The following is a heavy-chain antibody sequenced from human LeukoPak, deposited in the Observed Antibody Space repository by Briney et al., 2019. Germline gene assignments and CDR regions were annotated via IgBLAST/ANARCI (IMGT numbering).Heavy chain of an antibody. J-gene: IGHJ3*02. V-gene: IGHV5-51*01. Sequence: GEALKVSCKGSGYSFTSYWIGSVRQMPGKGLEWMGIIYPGDSDTRYSPSFQGQVTISADKSISTAYLQWSSLKASDTAMYYCARQSYCSGGSCYSAFDIWGQGTMVTVSS. CDR3: ARQSYCSGGSCYSAFDI. CDR2: IYPGDSDT. D-gene: IGHD2-15*01. CDR1: GYSFTSYW.